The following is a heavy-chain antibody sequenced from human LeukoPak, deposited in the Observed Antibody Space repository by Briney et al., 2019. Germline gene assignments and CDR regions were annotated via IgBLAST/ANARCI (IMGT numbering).Heavy chain of an antibody. CDR3: ARYLAYDSSGYYSGYYFDY. J-gene: IGHJ4*02. D-gene: IGHD3-22*01. Sequence: SETLSLTCTVSGGSISSSSYYWGWIRQPPGKGLEWIGSIYYSGSTYYNPSLKSRVTISVDTSKNQFSLKLSSVTAADTAVYYCARYLAYDSSGYYSGYYFDYRGQGTLVTVSS. V-gene: IGHV4-39*01. CDR1: GGSISSSSYY. CDR2: IYYSGST.